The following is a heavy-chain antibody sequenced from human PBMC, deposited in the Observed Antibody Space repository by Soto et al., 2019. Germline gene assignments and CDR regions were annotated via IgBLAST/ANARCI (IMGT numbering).Heavy chain of an antibody. J-gene: IGHJ4*02. V-gene: IGHV3-48*03. CDR2: ISSSGSTI. D-gene: IGHD3-9*01. CDR3: ARVTGLPLLPSTNWAY. Sequence: EVQLVESGGGLVQPGGSLRLSCAASGFTFSSYEMNWARQAPGKGLEWVSYISSSGSTIYYADSVKGRFTISRDNAKNSLYLQMNSLRAEDTAVYYCARVTGLPLLPSTNWAYWGQGTLVTVSS. CDR1: GFTFSSYE.